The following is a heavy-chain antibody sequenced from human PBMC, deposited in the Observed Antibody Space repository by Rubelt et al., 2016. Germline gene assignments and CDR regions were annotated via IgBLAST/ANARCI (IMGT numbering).Heavy chain of an antibody. J-gene: IGHJ4*02. CDR2: IIPILGIA. CDR3: ARKRPDSGSYFIDY. V-gene: IGHV1-69*10. D-gene: IGHD1-26*01. Sequence: GLEWMGGIIPILGIANYAQKFQGRVTITADKSTSTAYMELSSLRSEDTAVYYCARKRPDSGSYFIDYWGQGTLVTVSS.